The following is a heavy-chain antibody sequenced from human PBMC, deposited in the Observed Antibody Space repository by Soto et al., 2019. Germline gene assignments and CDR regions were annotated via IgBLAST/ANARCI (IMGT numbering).Heavy chain of an antibody. CDR3: ARDCSGGSCYGFDP. V-gene: IGHV1-3*01. J-gene: IGHJ5*02. CDR1: GYTFTSYA. Sequence: QVQLVQSGAEVKKPGASVKVSCKASGYTFTSYAMHWVRQAPGQRLEWMGWINAGNGNTKYSQKFQGRVTITRDTSASTAYMELSCQRSEDTAVYYCARDCSGGSCYGFDPWGQGTLVTVSS. CDR2: INAGNGNT. D-gene: IGHD2-15*01.